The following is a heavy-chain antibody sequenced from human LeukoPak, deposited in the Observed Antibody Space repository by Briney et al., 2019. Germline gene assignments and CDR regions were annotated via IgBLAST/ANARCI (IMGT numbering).Heavy chain of an antibody. CDR3: AKRYCSGGSCYHRYFDY. D-gene: IGHD2-15*01. Sequence: GGSLRLSCAASGFIFSTSSMSWVRQAPGRGLEWVSLFSGSSGRTYYADSVKGRFTISRDNSKNTLYLHMNSLRAEDTAIYYCAKRYCSGGSCYHRYFDYWGQGTLVTVSS. J-gene: IGHJ4*02. CDR2: FSGSSGRT. V-gene: IGHV3-23*01. CDR1: GFIFSTSS.